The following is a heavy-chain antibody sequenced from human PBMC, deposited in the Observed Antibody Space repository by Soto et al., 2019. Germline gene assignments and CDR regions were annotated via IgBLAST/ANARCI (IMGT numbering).Heavy chain of an antibody. CDR3: ARDLTRGNSVYFDY. J-gene: IGHJ4*02. D-gene: IGHD2-21*02. V-gene: IGHV4-59*01. CDR1: GGSISSYY. CDR2: IYYSGST. Sequence: SSETLSVTCAVSGGSISSYYWSWIRQPPGKGLEWIGYIYYSGSTNYNPSLKSRVTISVDTSKNQLSLKLSSVTAAETAVYYCARDLTRGNSVYFDYWGQGTLGTV.